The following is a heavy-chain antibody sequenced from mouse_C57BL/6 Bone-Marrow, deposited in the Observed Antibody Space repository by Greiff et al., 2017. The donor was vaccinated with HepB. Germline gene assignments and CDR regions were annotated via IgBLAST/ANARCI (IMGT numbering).Heavy chain of an antibody. Sequence: VQLQQSGPELVKPGASVKIPCKASGYTFTDYNMDWVKQSHGKSLEWIGDISPNNGGTIYNQKFKGKATLTVDKSSSTAYMELRSLTSEDTAVYYCARSDLLWLYYFDYWGQGTTLTVSS. V-gene: IGHV1-18*01. CDR1: GYTFTDYN. J-gene: IGHJ2*01. D-gene: IGHD2-2*01. CDR3: ARSDLLWLYYFDY. CDR2: ISPNNGGT.